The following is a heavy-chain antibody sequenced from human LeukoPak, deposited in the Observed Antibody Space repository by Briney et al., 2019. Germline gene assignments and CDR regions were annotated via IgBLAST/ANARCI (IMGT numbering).Heavy chain of an antibody. CDR1: GGSISSSSYY. Sequence: SETLSLTCTVSGGSISSSSYYWGWIRQPPGKGLEWIGSIYYSGSTYYNPSLKSRVTISVDTSKNQFSLKLSSVTAADTAVYYCARDIRRGSYYDYWGQGTLVTVFS. D-gene: IGHD1-26*01. CDR2: IYYSGST. J-gene: IGHJ4*02. V-gene: IGHV4-39*07. CDR3: ARDIRRGSYYDY.